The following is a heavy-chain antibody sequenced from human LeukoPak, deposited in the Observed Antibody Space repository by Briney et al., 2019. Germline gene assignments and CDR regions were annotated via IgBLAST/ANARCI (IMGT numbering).Heavy chain of an antibody. J-gene: IGHJ4*02. D-gene: IGHD6-6*01. CDR1: GGSISSSSYY. CDR3: AREYSSSPDY. CDR2: IYYSGST. V-gene: IGHV4-39*02. Sequence: SETLSLTCTVSGGSISSSSYYWGWIRQPPGKGLEWIGSIYYSGSTYYNPSLKSRVTISVDTSKNQFSLKLSSVTAADTAVYYCAREYSSSPDYWGQGTLVTDSS.